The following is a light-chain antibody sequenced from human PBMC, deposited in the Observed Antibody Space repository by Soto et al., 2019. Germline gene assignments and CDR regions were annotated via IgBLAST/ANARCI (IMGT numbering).Light chain of an antibody. CDR2: DAS. J-gene: IGKJ1*01. Sequence: ESVLTQSPGTLSLSPGERGTLSCRASQDIRSHLAWYQQKPGQAPRLLIFDASSRATGIPDRFSGSGSGTDFTLSISRLEPEDFAVYYCQQYGTSPRTFGQGTKVDIK. CDR3: QQYGTSPRT. V-gene: IGKV3-20*01. CDR1: QDIRSH.